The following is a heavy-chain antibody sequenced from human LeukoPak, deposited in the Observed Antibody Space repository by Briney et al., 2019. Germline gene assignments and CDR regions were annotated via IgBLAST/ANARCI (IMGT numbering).Heavy chain of an antibody. Sequence: ASVKVSCKASGYTFTGYYMHWVRQAPGQGLEWMGWINPNSGGTNYAQKFQGRVTMTRDTSISTAYMELSRLRSDDTAVYYCARGRRYYDSSGDDAFDIWGQGTMVTVSS. V-gene: IGHV1-2*02. D-gene: IGHD3-22*01. CDR3: ARGRRYYDSSGDDAFDI. J-gene: IGHJ3*02. CDR2: INPNSGGT. CDR1: GYTFTGYY.